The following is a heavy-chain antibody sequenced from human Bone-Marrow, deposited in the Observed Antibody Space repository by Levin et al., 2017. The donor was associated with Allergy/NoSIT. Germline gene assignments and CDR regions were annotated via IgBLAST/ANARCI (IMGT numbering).Heavy chain of an antibody. Sequence: QAGGSLRLSCAASGFTFSSYAMSWVRQAPGKGLEWVSAISGSGGSAYYADSVKGRFTISRDNSKNTLFLQMNSLRAEDTAVYYCAKTRMAAAGRYYYYGMDVWGQGTTVTVSS. V-gene: IGHV3-23*01. J-gene: IGHJ6*02. CDR1: GFTFSSYA. CDR2: ISGSGGSA. CDR3: AKTRMAAAGRYYYYGMDV. D-gene: IGHD6-13*01.